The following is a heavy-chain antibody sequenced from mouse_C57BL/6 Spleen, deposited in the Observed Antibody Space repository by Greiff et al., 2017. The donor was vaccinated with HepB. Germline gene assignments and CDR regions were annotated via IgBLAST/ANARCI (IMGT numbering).Heavy chain of an antibody. CDR3: ARGGSNYRVGYFDV. V-gene: IGHV1-53*01. D-gene: IGHD2-5*01. CDR1: GYTFTSYW. J-gene: IGHJ1*03. CDR2: INPSNGGT. Sequence: VKLQQPGTELVKPGASVKLSCKASGYTFTSYWMHWVKQRPGQGLEWIGNINPSNGGTNYNEKFKSKATLTVDKSSSTAYMQLSSLTSEDSAVYYCARGGSNYRVGYFDVWGTGTTVTVSS.